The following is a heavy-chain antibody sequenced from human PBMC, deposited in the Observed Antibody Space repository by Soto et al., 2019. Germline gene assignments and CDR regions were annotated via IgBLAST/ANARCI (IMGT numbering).Heavy chain of an antibody. CDR3: AKDYSPQQLALGDI. D-gene: IGHD6-13*01. J-gene: IGHJ3*02. V-gene: IGHV3-74*01. Sequence: GGSLRLSCAASEFGFSGFWMHWVRQTPGKGLVWVSRINSDGSSTEYVDSVKGRFTISRDNSKNTLYLQMNSLRAEDTAVYYCAKDYSPQQLALGDIWGKGTMVTVSS. CDR2: INSDGSST. CDR1: EFGFSGFW.